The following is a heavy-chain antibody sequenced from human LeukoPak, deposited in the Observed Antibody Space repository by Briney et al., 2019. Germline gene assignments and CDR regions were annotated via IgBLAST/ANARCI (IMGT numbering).Heavy chain of an antibody. J-gene: IGHJ4*02. V-gene: IGHV4-39*07. Sequence: SETLSLTCTVSGGSISSSSYYWGWIRQPPGKGLEWIGSIYYSGSTYYNPSLKSRVTISVDRSKNQFSLKLSSVTAADTAVYYCARVSRYYYDSSGYYNYFDYWGQGTLVTVSS. CDR1: GGSISSSSYY. D-gene: IGHD3-22*01. CDR3: ARVSRYYYDSSGYYNYFDY. CDR2: IYYSGST.